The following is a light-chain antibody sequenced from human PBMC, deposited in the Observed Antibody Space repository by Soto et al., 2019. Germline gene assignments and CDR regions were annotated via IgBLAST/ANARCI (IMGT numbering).Light chain of an antibody. CDR2: EVS. J-gene: IGLJ2*01. Sequence: QSVLTHPASLSGSPGQSITISCTGTSSDVGGYNYVSWYQQHPGKAPKLMIYEVSNRPSGVSNRFSGSKSGNTASLTISGLQAEDEADYYCSSYTSSSTLEVFGGGTKVTVL. V-gene: IGLV2-14*01. CDR3: SSYTSSSTLEV. CDR1: SSDVGGYNY.